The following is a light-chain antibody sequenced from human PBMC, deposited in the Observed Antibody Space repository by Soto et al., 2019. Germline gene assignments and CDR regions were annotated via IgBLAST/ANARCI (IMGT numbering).Light chain of an antibody. J-gene: IGLJ1*01. CDR3: SSYTSSSTLDV. CDR2: EVS. Sequence: QSVLTQPPSASGSPGQSVTISCTGTSSDVGGYDYVSWYQQHPGKAPKLMIYEVSNRPSGVSNRFSGSKSGNTASLTISGLQAEDEADYYCSSYTSSSTLDVFGTGTKVT. V-gene: IGLV2-14*01. CDR1: SSDVGGYDY.